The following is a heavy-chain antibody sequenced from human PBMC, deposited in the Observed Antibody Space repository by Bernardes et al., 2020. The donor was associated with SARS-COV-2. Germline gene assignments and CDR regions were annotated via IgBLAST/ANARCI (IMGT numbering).Heavy chain of an antibody. CDR2: ISNSGSYR. CDR1: GFTFGDYY. Sequence: GGSLRLSCATSGFTFGDYYMSWLRQTPGKGLEWIGFISNSGSYRNYAESVRGRFTISRDNGQKSVFLQMKSLRADDTAVYFCATDSYYDISGTFASWGQGTLVTVSS. CDR3: ATDSYYDISGTFAS. D-gene: IGHD3-22*01. J-gene: IGHJ4*02. V-gene: IGHV3-11*06.